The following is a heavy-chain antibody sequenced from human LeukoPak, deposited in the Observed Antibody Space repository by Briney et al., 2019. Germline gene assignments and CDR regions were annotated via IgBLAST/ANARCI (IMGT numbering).Heavy chain of an antibody. Sequence: GGSLRLSCAASGFTFSGSAMHWVRQASGKGLEWVGRIRSNANSYATAYAASVKGRFTISRDDSKHTAYLQINSLKPEDTAVYYCTRLALYGDYRDAFDIWGQGTMVTVSS. V-gene: IGHV3-73*01. D-gene: IGHD4-17*01. CDR2: IRSNANSYAT. CDR1: GFTFSGSA. J-gene: IGHJ3*02. CDR3: TRLALYGDYRDAFDI.